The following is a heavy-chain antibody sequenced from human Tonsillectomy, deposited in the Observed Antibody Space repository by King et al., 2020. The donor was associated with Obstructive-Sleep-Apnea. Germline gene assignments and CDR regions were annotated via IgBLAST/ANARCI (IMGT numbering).Heavy chain of an antibody. J-gene: IGHJ3*02. CDR3: ARGVDGGYCSSTSCYPDAFDI. D-gene: IGHD2-2*01. CDR2: IYYSGST. CDR1: GGSISSGGYY. V-gene: IGHV4-31*03. Sequence: QLQESGPGLVKPSQTLSLTCTVSGGSISSGGYYWSWIRQHPGKGLEWIGYIYYSGSTYYNPSLKSRVTISVETSKNKFSLKLSSVTAADTAVYYCARGVDGGYCSSTSCYPDAFDIWGQGTMVTVSS.